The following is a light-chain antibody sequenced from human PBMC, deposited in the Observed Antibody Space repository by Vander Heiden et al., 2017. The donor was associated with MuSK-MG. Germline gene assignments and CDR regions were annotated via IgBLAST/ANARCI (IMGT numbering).Light chain of an antibody. Sequence: IQMTQSPSTLSASVGDTVTITCRASQKISIWLAWYQQKPGKAPKLLIYQTSSLHSGVPSRFSGSGSGTEFTLSISNLQPDDFATYYCQQYNSYAYTFGQGTKLEIK. J-gene: IGKJ2*01. V-gene: IGKV1-5*03. CDR2: QTS. CDR1: QKISIW. CDR3: QQYNSYAYT.